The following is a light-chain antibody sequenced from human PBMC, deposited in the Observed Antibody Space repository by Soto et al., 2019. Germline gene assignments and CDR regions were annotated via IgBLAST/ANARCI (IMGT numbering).Light chain of an antibody. V-gene: IGKV3-15*01. CDR2: GAS. CDR3: QQYDNWPPIT. J-gene: IGKJ5*01. CDR1: QSISSN. Sequence: EIVMTQSPAILSVSPGQRATLSCRASQSISSNLAWHQQKVGQAPRLVIYGASTRATGIPARFSGSGSGTEFTLTISSLQSEDFAVYYCQQYDNWPPITFGQGTRLEI.